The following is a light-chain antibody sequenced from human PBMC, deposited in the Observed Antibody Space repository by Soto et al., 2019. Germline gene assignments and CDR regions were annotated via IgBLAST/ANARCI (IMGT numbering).Light chain of an antibody. J-gene: IGKJ1*01. CDR2: GAS. V-gene: IGKV3-20*01. CDR3: QQYGASRA. CDR1: QTVSGNH. Sequence: ESVLTQSPGTLSLSPGEGATVSCRASQTVSGNHLAWYQQKPGQAPRLLIYGASNRATGIPDRFSGGGSGTDFTLTISRLEPDDFAVYFCQQYGASRAFGQGTKVEIK.